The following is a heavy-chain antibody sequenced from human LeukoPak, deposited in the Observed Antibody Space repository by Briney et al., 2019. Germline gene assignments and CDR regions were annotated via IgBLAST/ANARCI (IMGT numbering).Heavy chain of an antibody. CDR2: IFHGGST. D-gene: IGHD3-16*01. V-gene: IGHV4-34*12. J-gene: IGHJ4*02. CDR1: GGSFSGHY. CDR3: ARRRAYTANWYVDY. Sequence: SETLSLTCAVYGGSFSGHYWTWIRQPPGEGLEWIGEIFHGGSTNYNPSLKSRVTISVDTSKNQFSLKLISVTAADTAVYYCARRRAYTANWYVDYWGLGSLVTVSS.